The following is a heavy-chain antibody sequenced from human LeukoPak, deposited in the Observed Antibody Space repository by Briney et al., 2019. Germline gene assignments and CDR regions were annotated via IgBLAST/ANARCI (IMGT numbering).Heavy chain of an antibody. J-gene: IGHJ4*02. CDR3: AKDSAAGSHESFDY. CDR1: GFTFDDYA. V-gene: IGHV3-9*01. CDR2: ISWNSGSI. D-gene: IGHD6-19*01. Sequence: PGRSLRLSCAASGFTFDDYAMHWVRQAPGKGPEWVSGISWNSGSIGYADSVKGRFTISRDNAKNSLYLQMNSLRAEDTALYYCAKDSAAGSHESFDYWGQGTLVTFSS.